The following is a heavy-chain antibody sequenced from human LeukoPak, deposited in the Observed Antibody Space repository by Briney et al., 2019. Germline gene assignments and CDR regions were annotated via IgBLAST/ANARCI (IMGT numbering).Heavy chain of an antibody. J-gene: IGHJ4*02. CDR2: ISGSAGST. D-gene: IGHD3-10*01. Sequence: PGGSLRLSCAASGFTFSSYAMSWVRQAPGKGLEWVSGISGSAGSTNYADSVKGRFTISRDNSKNTLYLQMNSLRAEDTAVYYCAKDRRAGSYDYWGQGTLVTVSS. CDR3: AKDRRAGSYDY. V-gene: IGHV3-23*01. CDR1: GFTFSSYA.